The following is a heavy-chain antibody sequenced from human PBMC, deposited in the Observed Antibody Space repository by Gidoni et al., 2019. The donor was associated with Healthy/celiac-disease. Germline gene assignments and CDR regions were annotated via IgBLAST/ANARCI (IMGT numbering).Heavy chain of an antibody. D-gene: IGHD4-4*01. CDR2: INHSGST. CDR3: ARGDYSNYVGFYYGMDV. J-gene: IGHJ6*02. Sequence: QVQLQQWGAGLLKPSETLSLTCAVYGGSFSGYYWSWIRQPPGKGLEWIGEINHSGSTNYNPSLKSRVTISVDTSKNQFSLKLSSVTAADTAVYYCARGDYSNYVGFYYGMDVWGQGTTVTVSS. V-gene: IGHV4-34*01. CDR1: GGSFSGYY.